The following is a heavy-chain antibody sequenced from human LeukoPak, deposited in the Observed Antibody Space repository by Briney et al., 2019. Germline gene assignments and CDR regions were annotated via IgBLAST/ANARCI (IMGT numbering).Heavy chain of an antibody. J-gene: IGHJ4*02. CDR2: IYYNGGT. D-gene: IGHD3-22*01. V-gene: IGHV4-59*12. Sequence: SETLSLTCTVSGDSISSSYWNWIRQPPGKGLEWIGYIYYNGGTNYNPSLKSRVTISVDTSKNQFSLKLSSVTAADTAVYYCARYLYDSSGYYGVWFDYWGQGTLVTVSS. CDR1: GDSISSSY. CDR3: ARYLYDSSGYYGVWFDY.